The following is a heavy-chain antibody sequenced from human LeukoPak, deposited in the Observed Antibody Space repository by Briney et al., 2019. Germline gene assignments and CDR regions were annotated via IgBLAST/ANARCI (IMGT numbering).Heavy chain of an antibody. CDR2: INPSGGST. CDR3: ARGEKIAGRPDAFDI. V-gene: IGHV1-46*01. CDR1: GYTFTSYY. Sequence: ASVKVSCKASGYTFTSYYMHWVRQAPGQGLEWIGIINPSGGSTSYAQKFQGRVTMTRDTSTRTVYMELRSLRSEDTAVYYCARGEKIAGRPDAFDIWGQGTMGTVSS. D-gene: IGHD6-6*01. J-gene: IGHJ3*02.